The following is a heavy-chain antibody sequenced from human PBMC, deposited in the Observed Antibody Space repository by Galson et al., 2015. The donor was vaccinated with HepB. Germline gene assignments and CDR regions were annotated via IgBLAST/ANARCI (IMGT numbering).Heavy chain of an antibody. CDR3: ARDPDYDFLADAFDI. J-gene: IGHJ3*02. V-gene: IGHV3-21*01. Sequence: SLRLSCAASGFTFSSYSVNWVRQAPGKGLEWVSSISSSSSYIYYADSVKGRFTISRDNAKNSLYLQMNSLRAEDTAVYYCARDPDYDFLADAFDIWGQGTMVTVSS. CDR1: GFTFSSYS. CDR2: ISSSSSYI. D-gene: IGHD3-3*01.